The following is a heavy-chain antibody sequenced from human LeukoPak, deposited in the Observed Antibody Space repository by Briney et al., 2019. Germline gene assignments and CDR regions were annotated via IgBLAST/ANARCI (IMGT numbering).Heavy chain of an antibody. CDR1: GFTFSNYA. V-gene: IGHV3-23*01. Sequence: GGSLRLSCAASGFTFSNYAMSWVRQAPGKGLEWVSAISGSGSSTYYADSVKGRFTISRDNSKSTLYLQMNSLRAEDTAVYYCAKGGSGTMIVVVIGSFDYWGQGTLVTVSS. CDR3: AKGGSGTMIVVVIGSFDY. D-gene: IGHD3-22*01. CDR2: ISGSGSST. J-gene: IGHJ4*02.